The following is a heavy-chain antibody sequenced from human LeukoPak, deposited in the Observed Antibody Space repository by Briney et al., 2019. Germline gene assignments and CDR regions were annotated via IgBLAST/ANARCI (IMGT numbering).Heavy chain of an antibody. V-gene: IGHV3-23*01. D-gene: IGHD5-12*01. J-gene: IGHJ5*02. CDR2: ISGSGGST. CDR3: AKDRNSGYVINWFDP. CDR1: GFTFSSYA. Sequence: PGGSLRLSCAASGFTFSSYAMSWVRQAPGKGLEWVSAISGSGGSTYYADSVKGRFTISRDNSKNTLYLQMNSLRAEDTAVYYCAKDRNSGYVINWFDPWGQGTLVTVSS.